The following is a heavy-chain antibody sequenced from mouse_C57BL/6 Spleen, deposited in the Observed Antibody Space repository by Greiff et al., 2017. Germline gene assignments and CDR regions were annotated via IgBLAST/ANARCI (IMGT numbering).Heavy chain of an antibody. Sequence: EVQLQQSGPALVKPGASVKISCKASGYTFTDYYMNWVKQSHGKSLEWIGDINPNNGGTSYNQKFKGKATLTVDKSSSTAYMELRSLTSEDSAVYYCARRAYYYFDYWGQGTTLTVSS. V-gene: IGHV1-26*01. CDR3: ARRAYYYFDY. J-gene: IGHJ2*01. CDR1: GYTFTDYY. CDR2: INPNNGGT. D-gene: IGHD3-1*01.